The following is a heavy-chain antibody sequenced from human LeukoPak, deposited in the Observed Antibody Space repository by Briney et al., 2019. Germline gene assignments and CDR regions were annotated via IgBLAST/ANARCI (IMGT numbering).Heavy chain of an antibody. CDR1: GFTFSSYA. J-gene: IGHJ4*02. Sequence: GGSLRLSHAASGFTFSSYAMHWVRQAPGKGLEWVAFISYDGSNKYYADSVKGRFTISRDNSKNTLYLQMNSLRAEDTAVYYCARFPCSGGSCYGEGFDYWGQGTLVTVSS. CDR2: ISYDGSNK. V-gene: IGHV3-30-3*01. CDR3: ARFPCSGGSCYGEGFDY. D-gene: IGHD2-15*01.